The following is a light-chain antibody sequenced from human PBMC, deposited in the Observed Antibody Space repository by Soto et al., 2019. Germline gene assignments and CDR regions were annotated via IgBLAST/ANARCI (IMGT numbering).Light chain of an antibody. CDR2: TVT. V-gene: IGLV2-14*01. CDR3: SSYTSSSTVV. CDR1: SSDVGGYDY. J-gene: IGLJ2*01. Sequence: QSALTQPASVSGSPGQSITISCTGTSSDVGGYDYVSWYQQHPGKVPKLMIYTVTNRPSGVSSRFSGSKSGNMASLTISGLQAEDEADYYCSSYTSSSTVVFGGGTKVTVL.